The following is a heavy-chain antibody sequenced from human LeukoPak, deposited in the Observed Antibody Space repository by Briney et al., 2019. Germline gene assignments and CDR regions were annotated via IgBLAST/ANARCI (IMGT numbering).Heavy chain of an antibody. CDR3: ARADIIVVAGATPVGSAFEY. J-gene: IGHJ4*02. Sequence: ASLKVSCKTSGYTFISYGISWLRQAPGQGIEWMGWISANKGDTEYAQKFQGRLTVTRDTSTSTAYMELKRLKSDDTAVYYCARADIIVVAGATPVGSAFEYWGQGTLITVS. V-gene: IGHV1-18*01. CDR1: GYTFISYG. D-gene: IGHD2-15*01. CDR2: ISANKGDT.